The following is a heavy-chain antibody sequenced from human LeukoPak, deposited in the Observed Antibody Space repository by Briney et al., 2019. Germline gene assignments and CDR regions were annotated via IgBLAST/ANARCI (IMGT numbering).Heavy chain of an antibody. J-gene: IGHJ4*02. CDR1: GFTFSNAW. V-gene: IGHV3-15*01. D-gene: IGHD5-12*01. CDR3: TTSNSGYDYLFDY. Sequence: GGSLRLSCAASGFTFSNAWMSWVRQAPGKGLEWVGRIKSKTDGGTTDYAAPVKGRFTISRDDSKNTLYLQMNSLKTEDTAVYYCTTSNSGYDYLFDYWGQGTLVTVS. CDR2: IKSKTDGGTT.